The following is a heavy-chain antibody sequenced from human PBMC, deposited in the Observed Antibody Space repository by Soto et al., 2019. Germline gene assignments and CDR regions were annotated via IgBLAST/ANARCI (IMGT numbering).Heavy chain of an antibody. J-gene: IGHJ3*02. CDR3: ARSLVATISAFDI. CDR2: ISNSGRTT. Sequence: PGRSLKLSCAASGVTLSSCKMAWSRQTPGKGLEWVSYISNSGRTTYYADSVKGRFTISRDNAKNSLYLQMNSLRAEDTAVYYCARSLVATISAFDISGQGTMVTGSS. D-gene: IGHD5-12*01. CDR1: GVTLSSCK. V-gene: IGHV3-48*01.